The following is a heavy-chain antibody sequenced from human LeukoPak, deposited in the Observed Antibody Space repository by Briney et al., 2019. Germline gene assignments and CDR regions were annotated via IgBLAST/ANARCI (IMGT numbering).Heavy chain of an antibody. CDR1: GFTFSDYY. CDR3: ARDRRWGCGGDCYTNWFDP. D-gene: IGHD2-21*02. V-gene: IGHV3-11*06. Sequence: PGGSLRISCAASGFTFSDYYMSWIRQAPGKGLEWVSYISSSSSYTNYADSVKGRFTISRDNAKNSLYLQMNSLRAEDTAVYYCARDRRWGCGGDCYTNWFDPWGQGTLVTVSS. J-gene: IGHJ5*02. CDR2: ISSSSSYT.